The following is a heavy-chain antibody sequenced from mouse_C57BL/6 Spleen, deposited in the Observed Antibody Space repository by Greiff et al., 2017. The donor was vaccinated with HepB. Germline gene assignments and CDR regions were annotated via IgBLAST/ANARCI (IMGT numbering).Heavy chain of an antibody. CDR2: ISYDGSN. J-gene: IGHJ4*01. Sequence: EVQLQESGPGLVKPSQSLSLTCSVTGYSITSGYYWNWIRQFPGNKLEWMGYISYDGSNNYNPSLKNRISITRDTSKNQFFLKLNSVTTEDTATYYCARREYDVSYYAMDYWGQGTSVTVSS. CDR3: ARREYDVSYYAMDY. CDR1: GYSITSGYY. V-gene: IGHV3-6*01. D-gene: IGHD2-14*01.